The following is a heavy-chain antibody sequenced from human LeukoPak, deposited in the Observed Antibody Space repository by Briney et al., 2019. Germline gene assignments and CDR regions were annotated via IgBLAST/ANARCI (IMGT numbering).Heavy chain of an antibody. CDR3: GLSDIVVVPAAMRGLGDFDY. CDR1: GYTFTSYG. J-gene: IGHJ4*02. Sequence: ASVKVSCKASGYTFTSYGISWVRQAPGQGLEWMGWISAYNGNTNYAQKLQGRVTISTDTSTSTAYMELRSLRSDDTAVYYCGLSDIVVVPAAMRGLGDFDYWGQGSLVTVSS. D-gene: IGHD2-2*01. CDR2: ISAYNGNT. V-gene: IGHV1-18*01.